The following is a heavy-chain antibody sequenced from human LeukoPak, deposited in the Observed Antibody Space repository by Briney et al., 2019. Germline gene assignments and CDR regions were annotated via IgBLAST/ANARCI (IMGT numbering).Heavy chain of an antibody. J-gene: IGHJ3*02. D-gene: IGHD6-19*01. CDR1: GFTFSSYW. CDR2: IKQDRSEK. CDR3: ARVASSGWRLDAFDI. Sequence: GGSLRLSCAASGFTFSSYWMSWVRQAPGKGLEWVANIKQDRSEKYYVDSVKGRFTISRDNAKNSLYLQMNSLRAEDTAVYYCARVASSGWRLDAFDIWGQGTMVTVSS. V-gene: IGHV3-7*01.